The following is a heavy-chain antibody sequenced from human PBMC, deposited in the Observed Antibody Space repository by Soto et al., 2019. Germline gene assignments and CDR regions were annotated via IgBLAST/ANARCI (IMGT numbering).Heavy chain of an antibody. CDR2: TSYDGNNE. CDR3: AKDKGVFNWATSYFDY. V-gene: IGHV3-30*18. Sequence: LRLSCAASGFTFSNYAMHWVRQAPGKWLEWVALTSYDGNNEYYTDSVKGRFTISRDNSKNTLFLQMNSPSPEDTAVYYCAKDKGVFNWATSYFDYWGQGALVTVSS. J-gene: IGHJ4*02. CDR1: GFTFSNYA. D-gene: IGHD1-1*01.